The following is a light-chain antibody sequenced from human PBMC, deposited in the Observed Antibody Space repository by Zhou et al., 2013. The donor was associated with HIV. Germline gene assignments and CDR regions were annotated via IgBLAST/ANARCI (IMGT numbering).Light chain of an antibody. J-gene: IGKJ4*01. Sequence: AIRITQSPSSLSASTGDRVTISCRASQDVSSFLAWYQQHPGKAPKLLIYATSTLQSGVPSRFSGGGSGTDFTLNITCLQSEDFATYYCQQYNDYLVTFGGGTKVEIK. CDR2: ATS. CDR3: QQYNDYLVT. V-gene: IGKV1-8*01. CDR1: QDVSSF.